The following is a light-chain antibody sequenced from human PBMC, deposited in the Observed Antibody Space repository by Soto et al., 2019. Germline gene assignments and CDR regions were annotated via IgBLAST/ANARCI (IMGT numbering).Light chain of an antibody. CDR2: DAS. Sequence: DIQMTQSPSTLSASVGDRVTITCRASQSISSWLAWYQQKPGKAPKLLIYDASSLESGVPSRFSGSESGTECTLTISSLQPDDFATYYCQQYNSYSRGFGPGTKVHIK. CDR3: QQYNSYSRG. V-gene: IGKV1-5*01. J-gene: IGKJ3*01. CDR1: QSISSW.